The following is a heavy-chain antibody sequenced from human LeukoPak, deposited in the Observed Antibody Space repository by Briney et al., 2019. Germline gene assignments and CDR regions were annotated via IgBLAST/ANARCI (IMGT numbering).Heavy chain of an antibody. J-gene: IGHJ3*02. V-gene: IGHV4-61*02. CDR3: ARVGWNDENAFDI. CDR1: GGSISSGSYY. D-gene: IGHD1-1*01. CDR2: SYTSGSN. Sequence: PSQTLSLTCTVSGGSISSGSYYWSWIRQPAGKGLEWIGRSYTSGSNNYNRSLKSRVTISVDTSKNQCSLKLSSVTGADTAVYYCARVGWNDENAFDIWGQGTMVTVSS.